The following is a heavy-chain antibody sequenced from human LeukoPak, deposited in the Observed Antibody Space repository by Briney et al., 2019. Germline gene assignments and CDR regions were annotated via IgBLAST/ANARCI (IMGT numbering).Heavy chain of an antibody. CDR1: GFTFSSYS. D-gene: IGHD3-22*01. CDR2: ISSSSSYI. Sequence: GGSLRLSCAASGFTFSSYSMNWVRQAPGKGLEWVSSISSSSSYIYYADSVKGRFTISRDNAKNSLYLQMNSLRAEDTAVYYCARDRVYSYYYDSSGDLYFDYWGQGTLVTVSS. J-gene: IGHJ4*02. V-gene: IGHV3-21*01. CDR3: ARDRVYSYYYDSSGDLYFDY.